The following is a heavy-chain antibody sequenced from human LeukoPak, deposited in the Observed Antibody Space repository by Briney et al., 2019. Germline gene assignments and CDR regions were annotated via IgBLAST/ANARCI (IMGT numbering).Heavy chain of an antibody. J-gene: IGHJ4*02. Sequence: GGSLRLSCAASGFTFSTYAMHWVRQAPGKGLEWVTVISNDGSNKYYADSVKGRFTISRDNSKNTLYLQMNSLRAEDTAVYYCARGDSFQLDYFDFWGEGALVTVSS. CDR3: ARGDSFQLDYFDF. D-gene: IGHD2/OR15-2a*01. V-gene: IGHV3-30-3*01. CDR1: GFTFSTYA. CDR2: ISNDGSNK.